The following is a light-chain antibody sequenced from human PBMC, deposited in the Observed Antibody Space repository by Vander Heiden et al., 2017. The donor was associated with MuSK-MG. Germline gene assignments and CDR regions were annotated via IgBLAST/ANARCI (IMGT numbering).Light chain of an antibody. V-gene: IGLV3-21*04. Sequence: SYVLTQPPSVSVAPGKTARITCGGNNIGSKSVPWYQQKPGQAPVLVIYYDSDRPSGIPERFSGSNSGNTATLTISRVEAGDEADYYCQVWDSSSDHRVFGTGTKVTVL. CDR2: YDS. J-gene: IGLJ1*01. CDR3: QVWDSSSDHRV. CDR1: NIGSKS.